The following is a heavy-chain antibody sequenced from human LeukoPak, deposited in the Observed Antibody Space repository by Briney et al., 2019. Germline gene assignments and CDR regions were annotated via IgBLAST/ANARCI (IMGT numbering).Heavy chain of an antibody. Sequence: SETLSLTCTVSGGSISSYYWSWIRQPAGKGLEWIGRIYTSGSTNYNPSLKSRVTMSVDTSKNQFSLKLSSVTAADTAVYYCARDQEYSSSSPYYYYYYMDVWGKGTTVTVSS. CDR2: IYTSGST. J-gene: IGHJ6*03. CDR3: ARDQEYSSSSPYYYYYYMDV. CDR1: GGSISSYY. V-gene: IGHV4-4*07. D-gene: IGHD6-6*01.